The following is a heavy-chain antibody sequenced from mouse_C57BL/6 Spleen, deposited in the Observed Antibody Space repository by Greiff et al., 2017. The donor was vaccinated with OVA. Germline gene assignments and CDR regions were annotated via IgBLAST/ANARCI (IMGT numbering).Heavy chain of an antibody. CDR2: INPNNGGT. J-gene: IGHJ4*01. D-gene: IGHD2-1*01. CDR3: ARPRNSGAMDY. CDR1: GYTFTDYN. Sequence: EVQVVESGPELVKPGASVKMSCKASGYTFTDYNMHWVKQSHGKSLEWIGYINPNNGGTSYNQKFKGKATLTVNKSSSTAYMELRSLTSEDSAVYYCARPRNSGAMDYWGQGTSVTVSS. V-gene: IGHV1-22*01.